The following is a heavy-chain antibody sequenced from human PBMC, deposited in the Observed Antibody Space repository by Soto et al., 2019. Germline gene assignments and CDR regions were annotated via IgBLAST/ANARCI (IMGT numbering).Heavy chain of an antibody. D-gene: IGHD2-15*01. Sequence: PGGSLRLSCAASGFTFSSYAMSWVRQAPGKGLEWVSAISGSGGSTYYADSVKGRFTISRDNSKNTLYLQMNSLRAEDTAVYYCATGVLTRYCSGGSCSDAFDIWGQGTMVTVSS. J-gene: IGHJ3*02. CDR1: GFTFSSYA. CDR2: ISGSGGST. CDR3: ATGVLTRYCSGGSCSDAFDI. V-gene: IGHV3-23*01.